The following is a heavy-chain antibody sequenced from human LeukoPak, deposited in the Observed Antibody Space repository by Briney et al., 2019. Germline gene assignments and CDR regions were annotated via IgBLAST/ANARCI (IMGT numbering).Heavy chain of an antibody. CDR3: ARDHAWAGGAFDI. V-gene: IGHV4-59*01. J-gene: IGHJ3*02. CDR2: IDYSGSA. D-gene: IGHD3-16*01. Sequence: SETLSLTCTVSGGSISSYYWSWIRQPPGKGLEWIGFIDYSGSANYSPSLKTRITMSIDTSKNQFSLKLSSVTAADTAVYYCARDHAWAGGAFDIWGQGTMVTVSS. CDR1: GGSISSYY.